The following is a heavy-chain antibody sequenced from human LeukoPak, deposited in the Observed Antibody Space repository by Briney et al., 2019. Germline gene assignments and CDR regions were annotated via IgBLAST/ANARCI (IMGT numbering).Heavy chain of an antibody. Sequence: GRSLRLSCAASGFTFSSYAMHWDRQAPGKGLEWVAVISYDGSNKYYADSVKGRFTISRDNSKNTLYLQMNSLRAEDTAVYYCARGAGIVATIFDYWGQGTLVTVSS. CDR3: ARGAGIVATIFDY. V-gene: IGHV3-30*04. CDR1: GFTFSSYA. J-gene: IGHJ4*02. CDR2: ISYDGSNK. D-gene: IGHD5-12*01.